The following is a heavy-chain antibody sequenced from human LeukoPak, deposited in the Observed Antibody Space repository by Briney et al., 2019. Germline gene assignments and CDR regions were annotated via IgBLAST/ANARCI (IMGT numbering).Heavy chain of an antibody. V-gene: IGHV4-34*01. J-gene: IGHJ4*02. CDR3: ARVFYDSSGWEYFDY. Sequence: SETLSLTCAVYGGSFSGYYWSWIRQPPGKGLEWIGEINHSGSTNYNPSLKSRVTISVDTSKNQFSLKLSSVTAADTAVYYCARVFYDSSGWEYFDYWGQGTLVTVSS. CDR2: INHSGST. CDR1: GGSFSGYY. D-gene: IGHD6-19*01.